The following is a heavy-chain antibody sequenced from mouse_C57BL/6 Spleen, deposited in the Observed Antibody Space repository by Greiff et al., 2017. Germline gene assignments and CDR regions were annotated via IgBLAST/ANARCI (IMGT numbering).Heavy chain of an antibody. V-gene: IGHV1-59*01. CDR3: ARRDGYYFDY. J-gene: IGHJ2*01. D-gene: IGHD2-3*01. CDR1: GYTFTSYW. CDR2: IDPSDSYT. Sequence: QVQLQQPGAELVRPGTSVKLSCKASGYTFTSYWMHWVKQRPGQGLEWIGVIDPSDSYTNYNQKFKGKATLTVDTSSSTAYMQLSSLTSEDSAVYYCARRDGYYFDYWCQGTTLTVSS.